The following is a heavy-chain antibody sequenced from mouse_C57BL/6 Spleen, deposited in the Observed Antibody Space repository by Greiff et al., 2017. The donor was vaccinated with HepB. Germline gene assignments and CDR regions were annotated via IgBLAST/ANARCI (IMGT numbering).Heavy chain of an antibody. D-gene: IGHD1-1*01. Sequence: EVKLMESGGGLAKPGGSLKLSCAASGFTFSSYAMSWVRQTPEKRLEWVATISDGGSYTYYPDNVKGRFTISRDNAKNNLYLQMSHLKSEDTAMYYCARDRITTVVATRAMDYWGQGTSVTVSS. CDR3: ARDRITTVVATRAMDY. CDR1: GFTFSSYA. CDR2: ISDGGSYT. J-gene: IGHJ4*01. V-gene: IGHV5-4*01.